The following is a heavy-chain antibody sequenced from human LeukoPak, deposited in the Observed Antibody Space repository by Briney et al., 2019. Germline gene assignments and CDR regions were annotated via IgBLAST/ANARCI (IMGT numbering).Heavy chain of an antibody. Sequence: ASLKVSCKASGYTFTGYYMHSVRQAPGQGLEWMGWINPISGGTNSAQICHGRDTMTRDTSNSTAYMELGRLRSDDTAVHYCARDSLPSSSWYYYYYMDVWGRGTTVTVSS. D-gene: IGHD6-13*01. J-gene: IGHJ6*03. V-gene: IGHV1-2*02. CDR1: GYTFTGYY. CDR2: INPISGGT. CDR3: ARDSLPSSSWYYYYYMDV.